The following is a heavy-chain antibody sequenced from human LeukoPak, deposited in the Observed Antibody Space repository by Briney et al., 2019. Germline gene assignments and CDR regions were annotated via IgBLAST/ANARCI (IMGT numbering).Heavy chain of an antibody. J-gene: IGHJ4*02. Sequence: GGSLRLSCAASGFTFSSYSMNWVRQAPGKGLEWVSSISSSSSYIYYADSVKGRFTISRDNAKNSLYLQMNSLRAEDTAVYYCARSSPSYSSSWYSLDTEGYFDYWGQGTLVTVSS. V-gene: IGHV3-21*01. CDR2: ISSSSSYI. D-gene: IGHD6-13*01. CDR1: GFTFSSYS. CDR3: ARSSPSYSSSWYSLDTEGYFDY.